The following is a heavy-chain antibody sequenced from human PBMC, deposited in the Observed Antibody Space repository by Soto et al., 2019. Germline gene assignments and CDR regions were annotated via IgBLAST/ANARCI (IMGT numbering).Heavy chain of an antibody. CDR2: ISSTTNYI. Sequence: GGSLRLSCAASGFTYTRYSMNWVRQAPGKGLEWVSSISSTTNYIYYGDSMKGRFTISRDNAKNSLYLEMNSLRAEDTAVYYCARESEDLTSNFDYWGQGTLVTVS. CDR3: ARESEDLTSNFDY. J-gene: IGHJ4*02. V-gene: IGHV3-21*06. CDR1: GFTYTRYS.